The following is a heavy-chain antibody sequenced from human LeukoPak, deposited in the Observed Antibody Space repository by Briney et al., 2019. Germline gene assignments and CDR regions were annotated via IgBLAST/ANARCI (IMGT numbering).Heavy chain of an antibody. V-gene: IGHV3-9*01. Sequence: GGSLRLSCAASGFSFGGYALHWVRQAPGKGLGGVASISWNSGDIVHADSVKGRFTISRDNAKNSLYLQMDSLRTEDTALYYCVKSGGYATAIRYFDLWGRGTLVTVSS. CDR1: GFSFGGYA. CDR2: ISWNSGDI. D-gene: IGHD2-21*02. J-gene: IGHJ2*01. CDR3: VKSGGYATAIRYFDL.